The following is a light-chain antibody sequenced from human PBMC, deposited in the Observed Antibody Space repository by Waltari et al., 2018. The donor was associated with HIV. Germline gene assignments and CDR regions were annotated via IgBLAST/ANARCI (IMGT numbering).Light chain of an antibody. CDR1: ESIGDL. J-gene: IGKJ4*01. V-gene: IGKV1-12*01. Sequence: IQMTQSPSYVSASLGDTVPMSCRANESIGDLLAWYQQRPGEAPRLLVYSASRRESGVPSKFFAFGADTEFTLTITGLESEDFATYYCQQASSFPHTFGGGTKV. CDR3: QQASSFPHT. CDR2: SAS.